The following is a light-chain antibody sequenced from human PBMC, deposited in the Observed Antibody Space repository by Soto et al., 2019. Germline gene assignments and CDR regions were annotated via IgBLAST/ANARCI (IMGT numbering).Light chain of an antibody. J-gene: IGKJ1*01. Sequence: ELVMTQSPATLSVSPGERSTLSCIASQSVSSDLAWYHQKPGQAPRLLIYGASTRATGIPARFSGSGSGTEFTLTISSLQSEDFAVYYCQQYNNWPLWTFGQGTKVDIK. CDR1: QSVSSD. CDR2: GAS. V-gene: IGKV3-15*01. CDR3: QQYNNWPLWT.